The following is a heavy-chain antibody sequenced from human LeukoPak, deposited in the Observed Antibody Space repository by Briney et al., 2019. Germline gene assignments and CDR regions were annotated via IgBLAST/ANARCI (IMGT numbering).Heavy chain of an antibody. CDR3: ARLGFCSGGNCHTDY. Sequence: SETLSLTCTVSGGSIGSYYWSWIRQPPGKGLEWIGYIYYSGGTNYNPSLKSRVTISVDTSKNQFSLNLKSVTAADTAVYYCARLGFCSGGNCHTDYWGQGTLVTVSS. V-gene: IGHV4-59*08. D-gene: IGHD2-15*01. CDR2: IYYSGGT. CDR1: GGSIGSYY. J-gene: IGHJ4*02.